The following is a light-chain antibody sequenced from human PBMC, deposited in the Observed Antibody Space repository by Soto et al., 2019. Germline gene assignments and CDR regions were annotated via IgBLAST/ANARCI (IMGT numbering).Light chain of an antibody. Sequence: DIPLTQSPSFLSASIGDRVHITCRASHDISSYLAWYQQKPGKAPNLLIHTASILQSGVPSRFXGRGSGTEFTLTISSRQPEDFATYYCQHLNSCPPLTFGQGTRLDIK. CDR1: HDISSY. CDR2: TAS. J-gene: IGKJ5*01. CDR3: QHLNSCPPLT. V-gene: IGKV1-9*01.